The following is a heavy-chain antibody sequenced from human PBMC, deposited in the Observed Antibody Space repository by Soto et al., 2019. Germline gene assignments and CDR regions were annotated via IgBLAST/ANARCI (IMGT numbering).Heavy chain of an antibody. J-gene: IGHJ6*03. CDR3: ARSRNSWNYSGHYYYYIDV. V-gene: IGHV4-31*03. CDR1: GGSISSGGYY. CDR2: IYYSGST. Sequence: SSETLSLTCTVSGGSISSGGYYWSWIRQHPGKGLEWIGYIYYSGSTYYNPSLKSRVTISVDTSKNQFSLKLSSVTAADTAVYYCARSRNSWNYSGHYYYYIDVWGKGTTVTVSS. D-gene: IGHD1-26*01.